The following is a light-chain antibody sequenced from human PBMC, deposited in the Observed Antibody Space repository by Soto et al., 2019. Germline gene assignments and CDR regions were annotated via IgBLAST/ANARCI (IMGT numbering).Light chain of an antibody. CDR1: QSVSSSY. J-gene: IGKJ3*01. CDR2: GAS. Sequence: EIVLTQSPGNLPLSPCDRATLSCRTSQSVSSSYLAWYQQKPGQAPRLLIYGASSRATGIPDRFSGSGSGTDFTLTISRLEPEDFAVYYCQQYGSSLFTFGPGTKVDIK. V-gene: IGKV3-20*01. CDR3: QQYGSSLFT.